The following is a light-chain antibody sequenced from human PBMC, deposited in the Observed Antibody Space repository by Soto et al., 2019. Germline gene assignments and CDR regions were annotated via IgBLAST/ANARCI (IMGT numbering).Light chain of an antibody. J-gene: IGLJ1*01. Sequence: QSVLTQPASVSGSPGQSITISCTGTSSDVGSYSLVSWYQQHPGKAPKLMIYEVSKRPSGVSNRFSASKSGNTAPLTISGLQAEDEADYYCCSYAGSTTLYVFGSGTKLTVL. CDR3: CSYAGSTTLYV. V-gene: IGLV2-23*02. CDR1: SSDVGSYSL. CDR2: EVS.